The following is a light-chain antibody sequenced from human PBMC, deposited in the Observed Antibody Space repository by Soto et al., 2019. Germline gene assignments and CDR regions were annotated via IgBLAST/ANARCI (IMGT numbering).Light chain of an antibody. CDR1: SSDVGSYNL. J-gene: IGLJ2*01. CDR2: EGS. Sequence: QSVLTQPASVSGSPGQSITISCTGTSSDVGSYNLVSWYQQHPGKAPKLMIYEGSKRPSGVSNRFSGSKSGNTASLTISGLQAEDEADYYCCSYAGSSTPHVVFGGGTKLPVL. V-gene: IGLV2-23*01. CDR3: CSYAGSSTPHVV.